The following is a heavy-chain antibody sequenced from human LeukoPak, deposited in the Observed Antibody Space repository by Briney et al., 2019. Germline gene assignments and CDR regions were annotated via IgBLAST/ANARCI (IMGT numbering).Heavy chain of an antibody. D-gene: IGHD5-18*01. J-gene: IGHJ4*02. Sequence: GGSLRLSCAVSDFNVIPNYMTWVRQAPGKSLECISVIHSNDDTYYAASVRGRFTISRDTSNYMLYLQMNSLRGEDTAIYFWTRGHAAMGEHWGQGILVTVSS. CDR3: TRGHAAMGEH. CDR1: DFNVIPNY. V-gene: IGHV3-53*01. CDR2: IHSNDDT.